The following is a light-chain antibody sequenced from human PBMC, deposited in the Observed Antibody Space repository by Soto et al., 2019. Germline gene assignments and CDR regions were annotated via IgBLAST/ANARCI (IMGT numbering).Light chain of an antibody. CDR2: WAS. CDR1: QSVFYSSDNKNY. CDR3: QQYYSAPPT. J-gene: IGKJ1*01. Sequence: DIVMTQSPDSLAVSLGERATINCKSSQSVFYSSDNKNYFAWYQQKPGQPPKLLIYWASTRESGVPDRFSGSGSGTDFTLTISSPQADDAAVYYCQQYYSAPPTFGQGTKVEIK. V-gene: IGKV4-1*01.